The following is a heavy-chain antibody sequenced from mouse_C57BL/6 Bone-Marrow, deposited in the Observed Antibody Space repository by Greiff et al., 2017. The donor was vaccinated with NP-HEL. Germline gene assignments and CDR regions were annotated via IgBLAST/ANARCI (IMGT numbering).Heavy chain of an antibody. Sequence: QVQLQQSGAELARPGASVKMSCKASGYTFTSYTMHWVKQRPGQGLEWIGYINPSSGSTKYNQKFKDKATLTADKSSSTAYMQLSSLTSEDSAVYYCARPRRAYYGSSYVGFDYWGQGTTLTVSS. CDR3: ARPRRAYYGSSYVGFDY. V-gene: IGHV1-4*01. D-gene: IGHD1-1*01. CDR1: GYTFTSYT. J-gene: IGHJ2*01. CDR2: INPSSGST.